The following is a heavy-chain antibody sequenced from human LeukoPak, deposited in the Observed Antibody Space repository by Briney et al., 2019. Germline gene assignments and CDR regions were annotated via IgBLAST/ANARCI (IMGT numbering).Heavy chain of an antibody. V-gene: IGHV3-30*01. D-gene: IGHD2-21*01. J-gene: IGHJ4*02. CDR2: ISIDGNNP. CDR3: ARYLFSDFYFDH. Sequence: GGSLRLSCAASGFTFSTSAVHWIRQAPGRGLEWVAVISIDGNNPYYADTVEGRFTISRDNSKNTLYLQMTSLKTEDTAVYFCARYLFSDFYFDHWGQGTLVTVSS. CDR1: GFTFSTSA.